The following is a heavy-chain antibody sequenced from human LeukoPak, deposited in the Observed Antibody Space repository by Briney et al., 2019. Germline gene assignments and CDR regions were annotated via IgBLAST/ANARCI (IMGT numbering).Heavy chain of an antibody. Sequence: ASVKVSCKVSGYTLTELSMHWVRQAPGKGLEWMGGFDPEDGETIYTQKFQGRVTMTEDTSTDTAYMELSSLRSEDTAVYYCATVELGYCSSTSCYRGIDYWGQGTLVTVSS. CDR1: GYTLTELS. J-gene: IGHJ4*02. CDR2: FDPEDGET. CDR3: ATVELGYCSSTSCYRGIDY. V-gene: IGHV1-24*01. D-gene: IGHD2-2*01.